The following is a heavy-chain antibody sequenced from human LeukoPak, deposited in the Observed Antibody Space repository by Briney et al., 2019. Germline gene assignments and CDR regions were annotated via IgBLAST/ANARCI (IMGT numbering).Heavy chain of an antibody. D-gene: IGHD5-12*01. Sequence: ASVKVSCKASGYTFTSYDINWVRQATGQGLEWVGWMNPNSGKTGYGQKFQGRVTMTRSTSISTAYMGLSSLRSEDTAVYYCARGSTVDTVATPLKYWGQGTLVTVSS. CDR3: ARGSTVDTVATPLKY. CDR1: GYTFTSYD. J-gene: IGHJ4*02. V-gene: IGHV1-8*01. CDR2: MNPNSGKT.